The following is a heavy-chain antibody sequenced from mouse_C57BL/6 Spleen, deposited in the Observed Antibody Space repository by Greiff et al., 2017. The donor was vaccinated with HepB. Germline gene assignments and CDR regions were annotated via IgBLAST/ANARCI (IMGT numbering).Heavy chain of an antibody. CDR1: GYTFTSYW. CDR2: IHPNSGST. J-gene: IGHJ3*01. Sequence: QVQLQQPGAELVKPGASVKLSCKASGYTFTSYWMHWVKQRPGQGLEWIGMIHPNSGSTNYNEKFKSKATLTVDKSSSTAYMQLSSLTSEDSAVYYCAREEDYYDSFAYWGQGTLVTVSA. CDR3: AREEDYYDSFAY. V-gene: IGHV1-64*01. D-gene: IGHD2-4*01.